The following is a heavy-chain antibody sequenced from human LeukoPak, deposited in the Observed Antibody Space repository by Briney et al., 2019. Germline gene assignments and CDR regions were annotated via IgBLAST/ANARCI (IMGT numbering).Heavy chain of an antibody. D-gene: IGHD2-15*01. Sequence: PSETLSLTCTVSGGSINSYYWSWIRQPPGKGLKWIGYIYYSGSTNYNPSLKSRVTISVDTSKNQFSLKLSSVTAADTAVYYCARGRGGGGSSNNWFDPWGQGTLVTVSS. V-gene: IGHV4-59*01. CDR3: ARGRGGGGSSNNWFDP. CDR1: GGSINSYY. CDR2: IYYSGST. J-gene: IGHJ5*02.